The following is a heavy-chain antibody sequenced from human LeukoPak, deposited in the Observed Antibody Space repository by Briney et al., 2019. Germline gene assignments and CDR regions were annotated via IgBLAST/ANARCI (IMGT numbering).Heavy chain of an antibody. CDR2: ISAYNGNT. CDR1: GGTFSSYA. CDR3: ARDGFVYCSSTSCSILDY. D-gene: IGHD2-2*01. Sequence: GASVKVSCKASGGTFSSYAISWVRQAPGQGLEWMGWISAYNGNTNYAQKLQGRVTMTTDTSTSTAYMELRSLRSDDTAVYYCARDGFVYCSSTSCSILDYWGQGTLVTVSS. J-gene: IGHJ4*02. V-gene: IGHV1-18*01.